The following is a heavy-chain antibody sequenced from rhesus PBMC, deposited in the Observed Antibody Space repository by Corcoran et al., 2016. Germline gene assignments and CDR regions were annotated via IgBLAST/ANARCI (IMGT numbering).Heavy chain of an antibody. CDR2: VAGNMVST. V-gene: IGHV4-65*02. D-gene: IGHD1-44*01. CDR1: GGSIISSDW. J-gene: IGHJ6*01. Sequence: QVQLQESGPGLLKPSETLSLTCAVSGGSIISSDWWTWIRQPPGKGLDWVGNVAGNMVSTHYNPSLKSRAPIAKDTSKAQFSRKLSSVTAADTAIYYCARHKDSGNAYALDSWGQGVVVTVSS. CDR3: ARHKDSGNAYALDS.